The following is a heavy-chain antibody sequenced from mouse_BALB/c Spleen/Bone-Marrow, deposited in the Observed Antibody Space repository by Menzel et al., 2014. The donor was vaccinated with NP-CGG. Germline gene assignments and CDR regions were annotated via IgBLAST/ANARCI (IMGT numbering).Heavy chain of an antibody. CDR2: IRNKANGYTT. V-gene: IGHV7-3*02. D-gene: IGHD2-4*01. CDR1: GFTFTDYY. Sequence: EVQLVESGGGLVQPGGSLRLSCATSGFTFTDYYMSWVRQPPGKALEWLGFIRNKANGYTTEYSASVQGRFTISRDNSQSILYLQMNTLRAEDSATYYCAREIINDYLWYFDVWGAGTTATISS. J-gene: IGHJ1*01. CDR3: AREIINDYLWYFDV.